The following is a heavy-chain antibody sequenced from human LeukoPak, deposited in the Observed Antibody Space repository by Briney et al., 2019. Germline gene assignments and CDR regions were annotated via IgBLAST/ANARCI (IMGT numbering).Heavy chain of an antibody. Sequence: ASVKVSCKASRGTFSSYTISWVRQAPGQGLEWMGRIIPILGIANYAQKFQGRVTITADKSTSTAYMELSSLRSEDTAVYYCARALPGRITMIVVGGGAFDIWGQGTMVTVSS. J-gene: IGHJ3*02. CDR2: IIPILGIA. V-gene: IGHV1-69*02. CDR3: ARALPGRITMIVVGGGAFDI. D-gene: IGHD3-22*01. CDR1: RGTFSSYT.